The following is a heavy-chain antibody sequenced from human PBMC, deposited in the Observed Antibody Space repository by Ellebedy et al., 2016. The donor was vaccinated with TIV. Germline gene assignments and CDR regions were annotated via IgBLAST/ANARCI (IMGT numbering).Heavy chain of an antibody. CDR2: INPNSGGT. J-gene: IGHJ5*02. CDR1: GYTFTGYY. V-gene: IGHV1-2*04. D-gene: IGHD2-15*01. CDR3: AREGMVVGATSFGRLGCDP. Sequence: AASVKVSCQASGYTFTGYYMHWVRPAPGQGLAWMGWINPNSGGTNYAQKFQGWVTMTRDTSISTAYMELSRLRADDTAVYYCAREGMVVGATSFGRLGCDPWGQGTLVTVSS.